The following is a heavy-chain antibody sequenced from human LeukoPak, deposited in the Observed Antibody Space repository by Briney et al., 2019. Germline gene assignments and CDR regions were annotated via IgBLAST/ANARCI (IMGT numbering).Heavy chain of an antibody. CDR3: AGTDQIQLWPYDY. Sequence: SVKVSCTASGGTFSSYAISGVRQAPGQGLEWMGGIIPIFGTANYAQKFQGRVTITTDESTSTAYMELSSLRSEDTAVYYCAGTDQIQLWPYDYWGQGTLVTVSS. CDR1: GGTFSSYA. D-gene: IGHD5-18*01. CDR2: IIPIFGTA. J-gene: IGHJ4*02. V-gene: IGHV1-69*05.